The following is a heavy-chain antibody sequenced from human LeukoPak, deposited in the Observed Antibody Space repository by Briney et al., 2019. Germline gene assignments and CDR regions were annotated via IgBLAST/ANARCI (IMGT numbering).Heavy chain of an antibody. CDR1: GFTFSSYA. Sequence: PGGSLRLSCAASGFTFSSYAMGWVRQAPGKGLEWVSAISGSGGSTYYADSVKGRFTISRDNSKNTLYLQMNSLRAEDTAVYYCATCIAVAGTYDYWGQGTLVTVSS. CDR3: ATCIAVAGTYDY. D-gene: IGHD6-19*01. CDR2: ISGSGGST. J-gene: IGHJ4*02. V-gene: IGHV3-23*01.